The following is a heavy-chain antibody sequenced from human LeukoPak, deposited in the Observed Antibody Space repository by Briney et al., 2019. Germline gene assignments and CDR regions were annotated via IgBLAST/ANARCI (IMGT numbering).Heavy chain of an antibody. CDR2: INHSGST. CDR3: ASVDYGRDY. Sequence: SETLSLTCAVYGGSFSGYYWSWIRQPPGKGLEWIGEINHSGSTNYNPSLKSRVTISVDTSKNQFSLKLSSVTAADTAVYYCASVDYGRDYWGQGTLVTVSS. J-gene: IGHJ4*02. CDR1: GGSFSGYY. D-gene: IGHD4-17*01. V-gene: IGHV4-34*01.